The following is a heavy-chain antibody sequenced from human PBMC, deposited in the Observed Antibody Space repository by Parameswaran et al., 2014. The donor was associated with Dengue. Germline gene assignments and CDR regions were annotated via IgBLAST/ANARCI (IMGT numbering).Heavy chain of an antibody. Sequence: WVRQAPGQGLEWMGIINPSGVSTTYPQKFQGRVTMTSDTSTSTVYMDLSSLTSEDTAVYYCARGVVLAPLEFDPWGQGTLVTVSS. CDR3: ARGVVLAPLEFDP. CDR2: INPSGVST. V-gene: IGHV1-46*01. D-gene: IGHD2-15*01. J-gene: IGHJ5*02.